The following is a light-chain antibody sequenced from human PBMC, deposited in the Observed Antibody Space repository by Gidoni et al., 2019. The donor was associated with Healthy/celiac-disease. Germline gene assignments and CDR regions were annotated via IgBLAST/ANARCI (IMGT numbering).Light chain of an antibody. V-gene: IGKV3-15*01. CDR2: GAS. CDR1: QSVRSN. J-gene: IGKJ1*01. Sequence: EIVMTQSTATLSVSPGERATLSCRASQSVRSNLAWYQQKPCQAPRLLIYGASTRATGIPARFSGSGSGTEFTLTISSLQSEDFAVYYCQQYNNWPPWTFGQGTKVEIK. CDR3: QQYNNWPPWT.